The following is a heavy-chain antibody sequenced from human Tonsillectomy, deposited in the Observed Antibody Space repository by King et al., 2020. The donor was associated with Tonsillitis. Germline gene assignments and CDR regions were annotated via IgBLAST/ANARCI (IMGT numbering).Heavy chain of an antibody. V-gene: IGHV3-23*04. Sequence: VQLVESGGGLVQPGGSLRLSCAASGFTFSSYAMSWVRQAPGKGLEWVSAISGSGGSTYYADSVKGRFTISRDNSKNTLYQQMNSLRAEDTAVYYCAKKVGNYYDSSGYPLDYWGQGTLVTVSS. CDR3: AKKVGNYYDSSGYPLDY. J-gene: IGHJ4*02. D-gene: IGHD3-22*01. CDR1: GFTFSSYA. CDR2: ISGSGGST.